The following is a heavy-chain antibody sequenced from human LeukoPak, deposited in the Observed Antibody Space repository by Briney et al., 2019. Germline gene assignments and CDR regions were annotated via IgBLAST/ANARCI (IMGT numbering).Heavy chain of an antibody. CDR3: ARLLDNDNSGDPDTFDV. Sequence: SATLSLTCGVSGGSISRHYWSWIRQPPGKGLEWIGFIYYTGRTRYNPSLQSRVTISVGTSENKFSLKLTSVTAADTAVYYCARLLDNDNSGDPDTFDVWGQGTVVTVSS. V-gene: IGHV4-59*11. D-gene: IGHD3-22*01. CDR2: IYYTGRT. J-gene: IGHJ3*01. CDR1: GGSISRHY.